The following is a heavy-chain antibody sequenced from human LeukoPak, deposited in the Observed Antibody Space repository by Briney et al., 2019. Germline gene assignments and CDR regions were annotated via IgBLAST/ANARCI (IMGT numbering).Heavy chain of an antibody. V-gene: IGHV4-30-4*01. D-gene: IGHD6-19*01. J-gene: IGHJ4*02. CDR1: GGSISSGDYY. Sequence: SETLSLTCTVSGGSISSGDYYWSWIRQPPGKGLEWIGYIYYSGSTYYNPSLKSRVTISVDTSKNQFSLKLSSVTAADTAVYYCAKDQPSSGWYLRVPYYFDYWGQGTLVTVSS. CDR3: AKDQPSSGWYLRVPYYFDY. CDR2: IYYSGST.